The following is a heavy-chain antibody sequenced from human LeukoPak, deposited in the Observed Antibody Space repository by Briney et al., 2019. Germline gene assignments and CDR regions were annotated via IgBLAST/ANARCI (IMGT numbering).Heavy chain of an antibody. J-gene: IGHJ4*02. Sequence: GGSLRLSCAASGFTFSSYWLSWVRQAPGKGLEWVANIKQDGSEKYYVDSVKGRFTISRDNAKNSLYLQMNSLRAEDTAVYYCARARRDWNYVFDYWGQGTLVTVSS. D-gene: IGHD1-7*01. CDR3: ARARRDWNYVFDY. V-gene: IGHV3-7*01. CDR1: GFTFSSYW. CDR2: IKQDGSEK.